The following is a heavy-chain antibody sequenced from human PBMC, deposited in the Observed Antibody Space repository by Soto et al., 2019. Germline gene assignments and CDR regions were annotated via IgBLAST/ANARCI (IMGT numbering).Heavy chain of an antibody. D-gene: IGHD6-13*01. Sequence: QVQLQESGPGLVKPSETLSLTCTVSGGSVSSGSHYWSWIRQAQGKGLEWNGYIYNSGKTDYSPSLKSRLTISVDTSKNQLSLMLTSVTAADTAVYYCASGSSVSAYIDYWGRGTLVTVSS. CDR3: ASGSSVSAYIDY. CDR1: GGSVSSGSHY. V-gene: IGHV4-61*01. CDR2: IYNSGKT. J-gene: IGHJ4*02.